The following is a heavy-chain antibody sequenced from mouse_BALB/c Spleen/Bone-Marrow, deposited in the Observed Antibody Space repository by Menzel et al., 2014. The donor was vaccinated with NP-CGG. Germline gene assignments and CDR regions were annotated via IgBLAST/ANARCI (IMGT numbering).Heavy chain of an antibody. V-gene: IGHV1S81*02. Sequence: GAELVKPGASVKLSCKASGYTFTSYYMYWVKQRPGQGLEWIGEINPSNGGTNFNEKFKSKATLTVDKSSRTAYMQLSSMTSEDSAVYYCARSRRDYAMDCCGQGTSVTVSS. J-gene: IGHJ4*01. CDR1: GYTFTSYY. CDR3: ARSRRDYAMDC. CDR2: INPSNGGT. D-gene: IGHD1-1*01.